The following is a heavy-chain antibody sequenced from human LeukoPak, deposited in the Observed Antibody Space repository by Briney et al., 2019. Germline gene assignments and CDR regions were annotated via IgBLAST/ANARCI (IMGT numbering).Heavy chain of an antibody. CDR2: IKQDGSEK. J-gene: IGHJ3*02. CDR1: GFTFNTYA. V-gene: IGHV3-7*01. D-gene: IGHD3-3*01. CDR3: ARDLDFWSGYYPLRGAFDI. Sequence: GGSLRLSCVTSGFTFNTYAMTWVRQAPGKGLEWVANIKQDGSEKYYVDSVKGRFTISRDNAKNSLYLQMNSLRAEDTAVYYCARDLDFWSGYYPLRGAFDIWGQGTMVTVSS.